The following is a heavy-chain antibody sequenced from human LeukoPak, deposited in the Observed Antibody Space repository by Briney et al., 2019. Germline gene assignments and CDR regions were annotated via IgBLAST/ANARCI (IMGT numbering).Heavy chain of an antibody. CDR1: GYTFTSYV. D-gene: IGHD6-13*01. J-gene: IGHJ4*02. CDR2: ISAYDGNT. CDR3: ARADYSTSWFDY. Sequence: ASVRVSCKASGYTFTSYVISWARQPPGQGLQWMGWISAYDGNTNYEQKLQGRVTLTTDTSTSTAYMELRSLRSDDTAVYFCARADYSTSWFDYWGQGTLVTVSS. V-gene: IGHV1-18*01.